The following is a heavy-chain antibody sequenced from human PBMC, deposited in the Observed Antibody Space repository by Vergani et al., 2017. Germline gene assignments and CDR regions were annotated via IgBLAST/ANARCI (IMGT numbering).Heavy chain of an antibody. V-gene: IGHV3-9*01. Sequence: EVQLVESGGGLVQPGGSLRLSCAASGFTFDDYAMHWVRQAPGKGLEWVSGISWNSGSIGYADSVKGRFTISRDNAKNSLYLQMNSLRAEDTALYYCAKDSYGDPDYYYYMDVWGKGTTVTVSS. CDR3: AKDSYGDPDYYYYMDV. J-gene: IGHJ6*03. CDR2: ISWNSGSI. D-gene: IGHD4-17*01. CDR1: GFTFDDYA.